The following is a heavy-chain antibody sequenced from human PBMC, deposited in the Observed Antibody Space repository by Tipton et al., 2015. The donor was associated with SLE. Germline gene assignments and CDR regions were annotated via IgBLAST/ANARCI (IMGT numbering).Heavy chain of an antibody. Sequence: LRLSCTVSGGSISRSSYYWGWIRQSPGKGLEWIGSIYYSGTTYYNPSLKSRVTMSVDTPNNQFSLKLTSVTAADTAVYYCARPFSSVSSGYWFYYMDVWGKGTTVTVSS. J-gene: IGHJ6*03. CDR3: ARPFSSVSSGYWFYYMDV. CDR2: IYYSGTT. CDR1: GGSISRSSYY. D-gene: IGHD6-19*01. V-gene: IGHV4-39*01.